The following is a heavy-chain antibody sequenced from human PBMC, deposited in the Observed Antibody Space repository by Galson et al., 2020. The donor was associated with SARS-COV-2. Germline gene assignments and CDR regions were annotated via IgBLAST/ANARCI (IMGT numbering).Heavy chain of an antibody. V-gene: IGHV3-33*06. CDR1: GFTFSSYG. D-gene: IGHD5-18*01. Sequence: GESLKISCAASGFTFSSYGMHWVRQAPGKGLEWVAVIWYDGSNKYYADSVKGRFTISRDNSKNTLYLQMNSLRAEDTAVYYCAKSGHSYGYPLYYFDYWGQETLVTVSS. J-gene: IGHJ4*02. CDR2: IWYDGSNK. CDR3: AKSGHSYGYPLYYFDY.